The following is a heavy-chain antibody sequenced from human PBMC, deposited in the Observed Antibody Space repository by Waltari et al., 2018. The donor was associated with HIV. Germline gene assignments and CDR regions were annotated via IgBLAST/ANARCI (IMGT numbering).Heavy chain of an antibody. Sequence: EVQLLESGGGLVQPGGSLRLSCAASGFPFSNYAMSWVRQAPGKWLEWVSAIGGVAGNTYYADSVKGRFTISRDNSKNTLYLQMNSLRAEDTAIYYCAMARVVYWGQGTLVTVSS. CDR2: IGGVAGNT. J-gene: IGHJ4*02. D-gene: IGHD2-8*01. V-gene: IGHV3-23*01. CDR1: GFPFSNYA. CDR3: AMARVVY.